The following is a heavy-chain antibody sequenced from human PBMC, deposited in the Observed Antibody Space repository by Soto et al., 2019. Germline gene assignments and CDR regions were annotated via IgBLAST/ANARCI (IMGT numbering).Heavy chain of an antibody. CDR3: ARPMWATLTIAIGYY. D-gene: IGHD3-3*01. Sequence: LRLSCAASGFTFSSYAMHWVRQAPGKGLEWVAVISYGGSNKYYADSVKGRFTISRDNSKNTLYLQMNSLRAEDTAVYYCARPMWATLTIAIGYYWGQGTLVTVSS. CDR1: GFTFSSYA. J-gene: IGHJ4*02. V-gene: IGHV3-30-3*01. CDR2: ISYGGSNK.